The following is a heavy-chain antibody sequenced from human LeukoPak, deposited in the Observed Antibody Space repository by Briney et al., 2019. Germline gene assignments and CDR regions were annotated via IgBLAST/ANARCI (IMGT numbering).Heavy chain of an antibody. CDR2: INSDGSSA. V-gene: IGHV3-74*01. Sequence: GGSLRLSCAASGFTFSSYWMHWVLQAPGKGLVWVSRINSDGSSASYADSVKGRFTISRDNAKNTLYLQMNSLRAEDTAVYYCARGGILWSYDYWGQGTLVTVSS. CDR3: ARGGILWSYDY. D-gene: IGHD2-21*01. J-gene: IGHJ4*02. CDR1: GFTFSSYW.